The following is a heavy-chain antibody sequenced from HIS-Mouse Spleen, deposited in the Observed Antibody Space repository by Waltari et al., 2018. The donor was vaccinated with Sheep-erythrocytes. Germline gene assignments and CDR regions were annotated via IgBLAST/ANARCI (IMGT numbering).Heavy chain of an antibody. CDR3: ARLYYYDSSGYYFDY. V-gene: IGHV4-39*01. CDR2: IYYSGRT. D-gene: IGHD3-22*01. CDR1: GGSISSSSYY. Sequence: QLQLQESGPGLVKPSETLSLTCTVSGGSISSSSYYWGCIRQPPGKGLEWIGSIYYSGRTDCKPSLKSRVTISVDTSKNQFALKLSSVTAADTAVYYCARLYYYDSSGYYFDYWGQGTLVTVSS. J-gene: IGHJ4*02.